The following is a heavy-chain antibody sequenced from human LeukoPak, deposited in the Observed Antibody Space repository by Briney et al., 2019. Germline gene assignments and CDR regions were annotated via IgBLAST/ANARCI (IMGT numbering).Heavy chain of an antibody. J-gene: IGHJ5*02. D-gene: IGHD1-26*01. CDR2: ISGYNGNT. V-gene: IGHV1-18*01. CDR3: AKSSGSTRLNWFDP. CDR1: GYTFTSYD. Sequence: GASVKVSCKASGYTFTSYDISWVRQAPGQGLEWMGWISGYNGNTNNAQKFQGRVTMTTDTSTSTAYMELRSLRSDDTAVYYCAKSSGSTRLNWFDPWGQGTLVTVSS.